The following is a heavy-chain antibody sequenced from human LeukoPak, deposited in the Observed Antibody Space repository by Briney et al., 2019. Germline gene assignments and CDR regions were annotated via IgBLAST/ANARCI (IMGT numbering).Heavy chain of an antibody. J-gene: IGHJ4*02. D-gene: IGHD2-15*01. CDR3: ARGVVAAPQTFDY. CDR2: ISYSGST. CDR1: AESISSFY. V-gene: IGHV4-59*01. Sequence: SETLSLACTVSAESISSFYWSWIRQPPVKGLEWIGYISYSGSTNYNPSLKSRVTISVDTSKNQFSLKLTSVTAADTAVYYCARGVVAAPQTFDYWGQGTLVTVSS.